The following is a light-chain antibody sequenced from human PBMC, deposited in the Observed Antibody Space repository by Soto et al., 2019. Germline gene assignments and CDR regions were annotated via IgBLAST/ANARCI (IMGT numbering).Light chain of an antibody. Sequence: EIVLTQSPATLSLSPGERATLSCRASQSVSSYLAWYQQKPGQAPRLLIYDASNRATGIPARFSGSGSGTDFTLTISSLEPEDFAVYYCQLEWTFGQGTKVDIK. CDR2: DAS. V-gene: IGKV3-11*01. CDR3: QLEWT. J-gene: IGKJ1*01. CDR1: QSVSSY.